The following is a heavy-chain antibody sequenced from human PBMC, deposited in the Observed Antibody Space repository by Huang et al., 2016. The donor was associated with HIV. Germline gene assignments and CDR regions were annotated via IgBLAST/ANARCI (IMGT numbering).Heavy chain of an antibody. D-gene: IGHD6-19*01. CDR3: AREKAADSAWYGVYYFDY. V-gene: IGHV4-34*01. CDR2: INHIGKT. J-gene: IGHJ4*02. Sequence: QVQLRQWGAGLVKPSETLSLTCAVYGGSFSGYYWTWIRQSPGKGLEWIGEINHIGKTNYQPSLTSRVTISKDTAKNQFSLQLTSVSAADTGVYFCAREKAADSAWYGVYYFDYWGEGALVTVTS. CDR1: GGSFSGYY.